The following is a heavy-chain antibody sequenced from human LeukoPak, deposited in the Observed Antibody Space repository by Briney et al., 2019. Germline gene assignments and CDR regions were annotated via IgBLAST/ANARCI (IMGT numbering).Heavy chain of an antibody. Sequence: SGGSLRLSCSASGFTFSSSPMHWLRQAPGKGLEFVSAISSDGGATYYADSVRGRFTISRDNSKNTLFLQMSSLRAEDTAVYYCVKEIAYYDYWGQGTLVTVCS. CDR1: GFTFSSSP. CDR3: VKEIAYYDY. V-gene: IGHV3-64D*06. D-gene: IGHD2/OR15-2a*01. J-gene: IGHJ4*02. CDR2: ISSDGGAT.